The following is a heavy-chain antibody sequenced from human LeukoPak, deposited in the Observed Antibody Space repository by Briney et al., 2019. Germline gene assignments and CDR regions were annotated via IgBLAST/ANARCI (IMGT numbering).Heavy chain of an antibody. J-gene: IGHJ4*02. CDR1: GFTFSSYG. Sequence: GGSLRLSCAASGFTFSSYGMHWVRQAPGKGLEWVAVISYDGSNKYYADSVKGRFTISRDNSKNTQYLQMNSLRAEDTAVCYCAKGGGYYDSSGYYTGYWGQGTLVTVSS. D-gene: IGHD3-22*01. CDR2: ISYDGSNK. V-gene: IGHV3-30*18. CDR3: AKGGGYYDSSGYYTGY.